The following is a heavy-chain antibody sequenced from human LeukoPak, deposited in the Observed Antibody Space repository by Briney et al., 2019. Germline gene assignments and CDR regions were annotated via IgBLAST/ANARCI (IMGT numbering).Heavy chain of an antibody. Sequence: PSETLSLTCTVSGGSITNYYWTWIRQPPGKGLEWIGYIHYSGSTNYNPSLKSRVTISVDTSKNQFSLKLSSVTAADTAVYYCARASITYYYYYYMGVWGKGTTVTVSS. CDR1: GGSITNYY. V-gene: IGHV4-59*01. CDR2: IHYSGST. CDR3: ARASITYYYYYYMGV. J-gene: IGHJ6*03. D-gene: IGHD1-14*01.